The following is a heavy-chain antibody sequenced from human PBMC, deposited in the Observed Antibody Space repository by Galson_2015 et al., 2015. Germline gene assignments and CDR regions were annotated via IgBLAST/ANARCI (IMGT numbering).Heavy chain of an antibody. D-gene: IGHD6-13*01. CDR1: GGSVGSGSYY. CDR2: IYYSGST. CDR3: ARVPRWVAAFDY. J-gene: IGHJ4*02. V-gene: IGHV4-61*01. Sequence: ETLSLTCTVSGGSVGSGSYYWSWIRQPPGKGLEWIGYIYYSGSTNYNPSLKSRVTISVDTSKNQFSLKLSSVTAADTAVYYCARVPRWVAAFDYWGQGTLVTVSS.